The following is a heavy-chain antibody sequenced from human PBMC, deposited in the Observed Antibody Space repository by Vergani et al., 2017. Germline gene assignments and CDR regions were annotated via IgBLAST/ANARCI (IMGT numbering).Heavy chain of an antibody. CDR2: ISYDGSNK. V-gene: IGHV3-30-3*01. Sequence: VQLVESGGGVVQPGRSLRLSCAASGFTFSSYAMHWVRQAPGKGLEWVAVISYDGSNKYYADSVKGRFTISRDNSKNTLYLQMNSLRAEDTAVYYCARDPSITMVRGGADYWGQGTLVTVSS. J-gene: IGHJ4*02. CDR3: ARDPSITMVRGGADY. D-gene: IGHD3-10*01. CDR1: GFTFSSYA.